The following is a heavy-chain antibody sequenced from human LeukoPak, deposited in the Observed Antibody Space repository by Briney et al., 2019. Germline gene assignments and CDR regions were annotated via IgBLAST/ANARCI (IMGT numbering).Heavy chain of an antibody. CDR1: GFTFSSYA. J-gene: IGHJ5*02. CDR2: ISGSGGST. CDR3: AGHPYDFWSGPEGWFDP. Sequence: GGSLRLSCAASGFTFSSYAMSWVRQAPGKGLEWVSAISGSGGSTYYADSVKGRFTISRDNSKNTLYLQMNSLRAEDTAVYYCAGHPYDFWSGPEGWFDPWGQGTLVTVSS. D-gene: IGHD3-3*01. V-gene: IGHV3-23*01.